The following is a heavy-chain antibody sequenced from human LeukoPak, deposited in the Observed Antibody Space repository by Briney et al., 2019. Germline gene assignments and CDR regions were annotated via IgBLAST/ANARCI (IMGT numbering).Heavy chain of an antibody. D-gene: IGHD3-22*01. CDR3: AKAPVGYYYDSSGERYFDY. V-gene: IGHV3-23*01. J-gene: IGHJ4*02. CDR1: RFTFSSYA. CDR2: ISGSGGST. Sequence: GVSLSRSGAASRFTFSSYAMSWVGHAPGKGLEGFSAISGSGGSTYNAEYVKGRFTISRDNSKNTLYLQKNSLRAEDTAVYYCAKAPVGYYYDSSGERYFDYWGQGPLVSVSS.